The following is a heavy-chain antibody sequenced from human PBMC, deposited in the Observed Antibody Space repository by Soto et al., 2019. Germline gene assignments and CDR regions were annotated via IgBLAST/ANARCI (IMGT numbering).Heavy chain of an antibody. J-gene: IGHJ6*02. Sequence: GGSLRLSCAASGFTVSSNYMSWVRQAPGKGLEWVSVIYSGGSTYYADSVKGRFTISRDNSKNTLYLQMNSLRAEDTAVYYCARARTGSSGWTLSYYYYGMDVWGQGTTVTVSS. D-gene: IGHD6-19*01. V-gene: IGHV3-53*01. CDR3: ARARTGSSGWTLSYYYYGMDV. CDR1: GFTVSSNY. CDR2: IYSGGST.